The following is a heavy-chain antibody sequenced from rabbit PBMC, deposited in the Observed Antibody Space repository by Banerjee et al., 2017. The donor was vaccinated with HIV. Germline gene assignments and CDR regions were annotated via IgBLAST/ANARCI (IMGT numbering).Heavy chain of an antibody. CDR3: ARGGTYGDAGYYF. Sequence: QSLEESGGDLVKPGASLTLTCTASGFSFSSSYYMCWVRQAPGKGLEWIGCINTGSSGSTYYASWAKGRFTISNTSSTTVTLQMTSLTAADTATYFCARGGTYGDAGYYFLGPGPLVTVS. CDR2: INTGSSGST. CDR1: GFSFSSSYY. D-gene: IGHD6-1*01. V-gene: IGHV1S40*01. J-gene: IGHJ4*01.